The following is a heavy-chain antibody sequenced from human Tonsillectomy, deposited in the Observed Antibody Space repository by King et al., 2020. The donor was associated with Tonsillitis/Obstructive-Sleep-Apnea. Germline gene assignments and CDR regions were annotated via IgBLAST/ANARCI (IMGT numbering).Heavy chain of an antibody. V-gene: IGHV2-5*01. CDR3: AQIFGGNFYYMDV. CDR2: IYWYDAK. D-gene: IGHD4-23*01. CDR1: GFSLSTSVVG. J-gene: IGHJ6*03. Sequence: TLKESGPTLVKPTQTLTLTCTLSGFSLSTSVVGVCWIRQPPGKALERLALIYWYDAKRYSPSLKSRLTIAKDTTKTQVVLTMTNMDPVDTATYYCAQIFGGNFYYMDVWGKGTTVTVSS.